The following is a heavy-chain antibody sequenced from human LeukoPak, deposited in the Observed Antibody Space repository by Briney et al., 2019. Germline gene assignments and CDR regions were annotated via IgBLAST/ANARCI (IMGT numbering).Heavy chain of an antibody. Sequence: PGGSLRLSCAASGFTFSSYGMHWVRQAPGKGLEWVAVISYDGSNKYYADSAKGRFTISRDNSKNTLYLQMNSLRAEDTAVYYCAKDGQLLYYFDYWGQGTLVTVSS. J-gene: IGHJ4*02. CDR2: ISYDGSNK. CDR1: GFTFSSYG. D-gene: IGHD2-2*01. V-gene: IGHV3-30*18. CDR3: AKDGQLLYYFDY.